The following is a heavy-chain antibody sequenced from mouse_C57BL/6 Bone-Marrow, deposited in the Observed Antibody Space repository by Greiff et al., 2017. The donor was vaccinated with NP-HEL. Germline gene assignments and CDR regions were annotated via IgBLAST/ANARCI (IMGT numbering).Heavy chain of an antibody. Sequence: EVKVVESGGDLVKPGGSLNLSCAASGFTFSSYGMSWVRQTPDKRLEWFATISTGGSNTYYPDSVKGRSTISRDNAKNTLYLQMSSLKSEDTAMYYCARTIYYYGRVGFAYWGQGTLVTVSA. D-gene: IGHD1-1*01. V-gene: IGHV5-6*01. CDR1: GFTFSSYG. CDR2: ISTGGSNT. CDR3: ARTIYYYGRVGFAY. J-gene: IGHJ3*01.